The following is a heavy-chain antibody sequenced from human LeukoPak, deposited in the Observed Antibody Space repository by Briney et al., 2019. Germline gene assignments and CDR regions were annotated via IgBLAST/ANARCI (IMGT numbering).Heavy chain of an antibody. J-gene: IGHJ4*02. CDR2: IKQGGSEK. Sequence: GGSLRLSCAASGFTFSRYWMSWVRQAPGKGLEWVANIKQGGSEKHYVDSVKGRFTISRDNAKNSLYLQMNSLRAEDTAVYYCSTLAFYAFDYWGQGTLVTVSS. D-gene: IGHD3-16*01. CDR1: GFTFSRYW. CDR3: STLAFYAFDY. V-gene: IGHV3-7*01.